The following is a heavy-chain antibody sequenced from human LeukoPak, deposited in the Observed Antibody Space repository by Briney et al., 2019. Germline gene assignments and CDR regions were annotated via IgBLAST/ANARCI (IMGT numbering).Heavy chain of an antibody. V-gene: IGHV6-1*01. CDR3: TRGAPVGSSREFDY. J-gene: IGHJ4*02. Sequence: ASQTLSLTCDISGDSVSSNSAAGNWIRQSPLRGLEWLGRTYYRSKYNDYAVSVKSRITINPDTSKNQFSLQLNSVTPEDTAVYYCTRGAPVGSSREFDYWGQGTLVTVSS. CDR1: GDSVSSNSAA. D-gene: IGHD5-24*01. CDR2: TYYRSKYN.